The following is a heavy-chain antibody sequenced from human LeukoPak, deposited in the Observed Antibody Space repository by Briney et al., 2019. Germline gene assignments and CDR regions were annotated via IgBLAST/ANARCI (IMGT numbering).Heavy chain of an antibody. CDR3: ARERRTLYFDY. Sequence: SETLSLTCTVSGGSISSGSYYWSWIRQPAGKGLKWIGRIYTSGSTNYNPSLKSRVTISVDTSKKQFSLKLSSVTAADTAVYYCARERRTLYFDYWGQGTLVIVSS. V-gene: IGHV4-61*02. CDR1: GGSISSGSYY. D-gene: IGHD1-1*01. J-gene: IGHJ4*02. CDR2: IYTSGST.